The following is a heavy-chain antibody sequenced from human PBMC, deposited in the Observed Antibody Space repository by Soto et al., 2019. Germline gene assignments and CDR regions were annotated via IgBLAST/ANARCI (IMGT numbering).Heavy chain of an antibody. J-gene: IGHJ6*03. CDR3: ARDLRVEVGVVITHYYYYYMDV. Sequence: PGGSLRLSCAASGFTFSSYWMSWVRQAPGKGLEWVANIKQDGSEKYYVDSVKGRFTISRDNAKNSLYLQMNSLRAEDTAVYYCARDLRVEVGVVITHYYYYYMDVWGKGTTVTVS. D-gene: IGHD3-3*01. CDR1: GFTFSSYW. CDR2: IKQDGSEK. V-gene: IGHV3-7*01.